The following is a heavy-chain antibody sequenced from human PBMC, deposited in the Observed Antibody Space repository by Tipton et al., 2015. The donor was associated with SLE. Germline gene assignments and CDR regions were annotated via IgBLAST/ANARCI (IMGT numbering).Heavy chain of an antibody. CDR3: ARGGDFWSGPTSYYYYHYYVDV. J-gene: IGHJ6*03. CDR1: GGSISSYD. V-gene: IGHV4-4*07. CDR2: IYSSGSA. Sequence: TLSLTCTVSGGSISSYDWGRIYSSGSANYNPSLKSRVTMSVDTSKNHFSLKLTSVTAADTAVYYCARGGDFWSGPTSYYYYHYYVDVWGKGTAVTVSS. D-gene: IGHD3-3*01.